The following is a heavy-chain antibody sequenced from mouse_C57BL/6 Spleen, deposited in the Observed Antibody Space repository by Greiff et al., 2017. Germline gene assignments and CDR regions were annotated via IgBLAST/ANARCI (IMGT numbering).Heavy chain of an antibody. D-gene: IGHD2-14*01. CDR3: AESGYWYAIDV. CDR2: INPSSGYT. J-gene: IGHJ4*01. CDR1: GYTFTSYT. Sequence: QVQLQQSGAELARPGASVKMSCKASGYTFTSYTMHWVKQRPGQGLEWIGYINPSSGYTKYNQKFKDKATLTADKSSSTAYMQLNSLTSEDSAVYYCAESGYWYAIDVWGPGTSVTVSS. V-gene: IGHV1-4*01.